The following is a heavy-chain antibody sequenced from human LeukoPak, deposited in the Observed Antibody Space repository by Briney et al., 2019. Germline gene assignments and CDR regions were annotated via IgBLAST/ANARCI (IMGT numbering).Heavy chain of an antibody. CDR2: INPSGGST. D-gene: IGHD3-10*01. Sequence: ASVKVSCKASGYTFTSYYMHWVRQAPGQGLEWMGIINPSGGSTSYAQKFQGRVTMTRGTSTSTVYMELSSLRSEDTAVYYCARGVVTMVRGVARGPFDYWGQGTLVTVSS. CDR3: ARGVVTMVRGVARGPFDY. J-gene: IGHJ4*02. V-gene: IGHV1-46*01. CDR1: GYTFTSYY.